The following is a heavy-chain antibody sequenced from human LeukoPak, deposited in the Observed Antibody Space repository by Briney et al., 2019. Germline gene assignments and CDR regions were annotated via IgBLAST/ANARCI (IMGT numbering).Heavy chain of an antibody. J-gene: IGHJ4*02. V-gene: IGHV1-24*01. CDR2: FDPEDGET. CDR3: ATASIFGVVTPFDY. D-gene: IGHD3-3*01. Sequence: GASVTVSCKASGYTFTGYYMHWVRQAPGKGLEWMGGFDPEDGETIYAQKFQGRVTMTEDTSTDTAYMELSSLRSEDTAVYYCATASIFGVVTPFDYWGQGTLVTVSS. CDR1: GYTFTGYY.